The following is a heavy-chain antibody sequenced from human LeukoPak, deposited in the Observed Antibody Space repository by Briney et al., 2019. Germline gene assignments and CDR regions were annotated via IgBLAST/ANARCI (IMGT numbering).Heavy chain of an antibody. CDR3: AKGSYYDSSGSFYFDY. J-gene: IGHJ4*02. CDR1: GFTFSGYA. Sequence: GGSLRLSCAASGFTFSGYAMSWVRQAPGKGLEWVSGISGSGDNTYYADSAKGRFTISRDNSKNTLYVQVNSLGTEDTAAYYCAKGSYYDSSGSFYFDYWGQGTLVTVSS. V-gene: IGHV3-23*01. D-gene: IGHD3-22*01. CDR2: ISGSGDNT.